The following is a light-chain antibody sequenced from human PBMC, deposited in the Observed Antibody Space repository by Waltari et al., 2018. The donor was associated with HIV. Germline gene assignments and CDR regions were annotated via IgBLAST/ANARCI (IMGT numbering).Light chain of an antibody. V-gene: IGLV1-47*01. CDR1: SSNIGSNY. CDR3: VAWDDSLSGLL. J-gene: IGLJ3*02. Sequence: QSVLTQPPSASGTPGQRVTISCSGSSSNIGSNYVYWFQQLPGTIPRLLIYKNDQRPSGVPDRFSGSKSGTSASLAISGLRSEDEADYSCVAWDDSLSGLLFGGGTKLTVL. CDR2: KND.